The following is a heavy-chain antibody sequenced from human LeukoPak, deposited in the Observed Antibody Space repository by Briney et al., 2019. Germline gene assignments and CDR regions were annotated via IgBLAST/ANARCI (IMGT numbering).Heavy chain of an antibody. Sequence: SQTLSLTCAISGDSVSINSAAWNSIRQSPSTGLEWLGRTYYRSKWYNDYAVSVKSRITIDPDTSKNQFSLKLNSVTAADTAVYYCARAAGGSLDWGQGTLVTVSS. CDR2: TYYRSKWYN. CDR3: ARAAGGSLD. CDR1: GDSVSINSAA. D-gene: IGHD1-26*01. V-gene: IGHV6-1*01. J-gene: IGHJ4*02.